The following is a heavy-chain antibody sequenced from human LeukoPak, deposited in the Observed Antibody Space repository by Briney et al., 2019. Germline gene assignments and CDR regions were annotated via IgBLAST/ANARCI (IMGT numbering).Heavy chain of an antibody. CDR1: GGTFSSYA. CDR2: IIPIFGTA. D-gene: IGHD6-19*01. CDR3: ARDRLAVAGTTAYYYYYYMDV. Sequence: SVKVSCKASGGTFSSYAISWVRQAPGQGLEWMGGIIPIFGTANYAQKFQGRVTITTDESTSTAYMELSSLRSEDTAVYYCARDRLAVAGTTAYYYYYYMDVWGKGTTVTVSS. V-gene: IGHV1-69*05. J-gene: IGHJ6*03.